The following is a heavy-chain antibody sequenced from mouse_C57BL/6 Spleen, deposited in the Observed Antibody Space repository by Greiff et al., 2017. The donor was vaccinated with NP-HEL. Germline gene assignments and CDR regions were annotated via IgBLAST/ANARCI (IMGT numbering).Heavy chain of an antibody. V-gene: IGHV5-17*01. CDR3: ARDYGLYYAMDY. D-gene: IGHD1-1*02. CDR2: ISSGSSTI. Sequence: EVQGVESGGGLVKPGGSLKLSCAASGFTFSDYGMHWVRQAPEKGLEWVAYISSGSSTIYYADTVKGRFTISRDNAKNTLCLQMTSLRSEDTAIYYCARDYGLYYAMDYWGQGTSVTVSS. J-gene: IGHJ4*01. CDR1: GFTFSDYG.